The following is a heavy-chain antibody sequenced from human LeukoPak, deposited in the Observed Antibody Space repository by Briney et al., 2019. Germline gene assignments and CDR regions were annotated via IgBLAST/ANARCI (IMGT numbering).Heavy chain of an antibody. CDR3: ARDRYYSFDY. J-gene: IGHJ4*02. D-gene: IGHD2-15*01. CDR2: INSDGSTT. Sequence: GGSPRLSCAASGFTFSSDWMHWVRQAPGKGLVWVSRINSDGSTTKYADSVRGRFTISRDNAKNTPYLQMNSLGAEDTAVYYCARDRYYSFDYWGQGTLVTVSS. V-gene: IGHV3-74*03. CDR1: GFTFSSDW.